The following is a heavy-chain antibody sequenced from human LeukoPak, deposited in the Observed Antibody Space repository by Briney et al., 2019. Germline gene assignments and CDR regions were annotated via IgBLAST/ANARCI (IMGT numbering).Heavy chain of an antibody. CDR3: SRGRYYLDA. Sequence: PGGSLRLSCAASGFTFSTYWMHWVRQAPGMGLVWVSRFNSDGRSTYYADSVKGRFTISRDNAKNTLCLQMNSLRAEDTAVYYCSRGRYYLDAWGQGTLVTVSS. D-gene: IGHD2-8*01. CDR1: GFTFSTYW. J-gene: IGHJ5*02. V-gene: IGHV3-74*01. CDR2: FNSDGRST.